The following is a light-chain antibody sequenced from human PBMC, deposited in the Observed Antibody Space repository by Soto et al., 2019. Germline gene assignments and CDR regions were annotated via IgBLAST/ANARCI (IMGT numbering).Light chain of an antibody. V-gene: IGKV3-15*01. J-gene: IGKJ1*01. CDR1: QSVGSP. CDR3: QQYNYQGT. Sequence: EIVLTQSQDALSVSPGERAALSFWASQSVGSPLHWDQQRPGQAPRLIIYGASTRATGIPARFSGSGSGTEFTLTIASLQSEDFAVYYCQQYNYQGTFGQGTKVDIK. CDR2: GAS.